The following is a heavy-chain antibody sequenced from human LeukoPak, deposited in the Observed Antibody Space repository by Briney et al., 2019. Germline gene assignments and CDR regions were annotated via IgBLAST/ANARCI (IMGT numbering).Heavy chain of an antibody. V-gene: IGHV3-48*01. Sequence: GGSLRLSCAASGFTFSDYSMNWVRQAPGKGLEWISYVGISSGNTKYADSVKGRFTISGDKAKNSLYLQMNSLRAEDTAVYYCAREAVSPTVVLDYWGQGTLVTVSS. CDR3: AREAVSPTVVLDY. J-gene: IGHJ4*02. D-gene: IGHD4-23*01. CDR2: VGISSGNT. CDR1: GFTFSDYS.